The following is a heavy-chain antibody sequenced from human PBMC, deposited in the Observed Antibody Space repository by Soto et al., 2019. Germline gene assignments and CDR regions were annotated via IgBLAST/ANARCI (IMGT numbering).Heavy chain of an antibody. D-gene: IGHD2-2*01. V-gene: IGHV3-23*01. Sequence: EVQLLESGGGLVQPGGSLRLSCAASGFTFSTYTMSWVRRAPGKGLEWVSAISGSGGSPSYADSVQGRFTISRDNPKKTLYLQMNSLRAEDTPVYYCAKARCSTTNCYVPDYWGQGTLVTVSS. CDR1: GFTFSTYT. J-gene: IGHJ4*02. CDR3: AKARCSTTNCYVPDY. CDR2: ISGSGGSP.